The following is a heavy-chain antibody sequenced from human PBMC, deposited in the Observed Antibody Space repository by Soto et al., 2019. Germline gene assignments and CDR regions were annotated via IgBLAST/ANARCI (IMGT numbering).Heavy chain of an antibody. Sequence: PGGSLRLSCAASGFTFSSYAMSWVRQAPGKGLEWVSAISGSGGSTYYADSVKGRFTISRDNSKNTLYLQMNSLRAEDTAVYYCAKDSYYYDSSGYYYYWGQGTLVTVSS. J-gene: IGHJ4*02. CDR2: ISGSGGST. V-gene: IGHV3-23*01. CDR3: AKDSYYYDSSGYYYY. CDR1: GFTFSSYA. D-gene: IGHD3-22*01.